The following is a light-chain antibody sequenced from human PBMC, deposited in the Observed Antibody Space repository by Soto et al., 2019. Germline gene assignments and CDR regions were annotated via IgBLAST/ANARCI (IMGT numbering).Light chain of an antibody. CDR3: QQYGSSPPLT. V-gene: IGKV3-20*01. J-gene: IGKJ4*01. CDR2: GAS. CDR1: QSISSSY. Sequence: EIVLTQSPGTLSLSPGKRATLSCRASQSISSSYLAWYQQRPGQAPRLLIYGASSRATGIPDRFSGSGSGTEFTLTISRLEPEDFAVYYCQQYGSSPPLTFGGGTKVDIK.